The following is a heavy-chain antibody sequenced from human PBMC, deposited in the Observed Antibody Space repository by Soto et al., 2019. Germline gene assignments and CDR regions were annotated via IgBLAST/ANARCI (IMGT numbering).Heavy chain of an antibody. CDR2: INSDGSST. J-gene: IGHJ6*02. V-gene: IGHV3-74*01. D-gene: IGHD6-13*01. Sequence: GGSLRLSCAASGFTFSSYWMHWVRQAPGKGLVWVSRINSDGSSTSYADSVKGRFTISRDNAKNTLYLQMNSLRAEDTAVYYCARDQSSSWYGDYYYGMDVWGQGTTVTVS. CDR3: ARDQSSSWYGDYYYGMDV. CDR1: GFTFSSYW.